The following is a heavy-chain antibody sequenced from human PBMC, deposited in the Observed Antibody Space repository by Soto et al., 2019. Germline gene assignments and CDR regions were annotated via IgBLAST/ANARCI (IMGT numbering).Heavy chain of an antibody. V-gene: IGHV3-15*07. Sequence: GGSLRLSCAASGFTFSNAWMNWVRQAPGKGLEWVGRIKSKTDGGTTDYAAPVKGRITMSRDDSKNKLYLQMNSLKTEDTAVYYCTTVVARRDSSGYYPPEGYWGQGTLVTVSS. D-gene: IGHD3-22*01. J-gene: IGHJ4*02. CDR3: TTVVARRDSSGYYPPEGY. CDR2: IKSKTDGGTT. CDR1: GFTFSNAW.